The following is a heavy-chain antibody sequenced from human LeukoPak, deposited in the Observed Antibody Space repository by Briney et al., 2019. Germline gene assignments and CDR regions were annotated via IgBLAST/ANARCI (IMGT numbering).Heavy chain of an antibody. Sequence: SETLSLTCAVYGGSFSVNYWSWIRQPPGKGLEWIGEINDSGSTSYNPSLKSRVTISGDASKNQLSLKLSSVTAADPAVYYCARRPVAAGRSVRYFDYWGQGTLVTVSS. V-gene: IGHV4-34*01. CDR3: ARRPVAAGRSVRYFDY. J-gene: IGHJ4*02. CDR1: GGSFSVNY. D-gene: IGHD6-19*01. CDR2: INDSGST.